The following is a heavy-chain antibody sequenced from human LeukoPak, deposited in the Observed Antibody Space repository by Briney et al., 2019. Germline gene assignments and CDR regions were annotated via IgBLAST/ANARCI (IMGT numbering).Heavy chain of an antibody. CDR1: GYTFTSYG. J-gene: IGHJ5*02. Sequence: ASVKVSCKASGYTFTSYGIIWVRQAPGQGLEWMGCISAYNGNTNYAQKLQGRVTMTTDTSTSTAYMELRSLRSDDTAVYYCARDIIVATRPTTGSWFDPWGQGTLVTVSS. CDR2: ISAYNGNT. D-gene: IGHD1-14*01. CDR3: ARDIIVATRPTTGSWFDP. V-gene: IGHV1-18*01.